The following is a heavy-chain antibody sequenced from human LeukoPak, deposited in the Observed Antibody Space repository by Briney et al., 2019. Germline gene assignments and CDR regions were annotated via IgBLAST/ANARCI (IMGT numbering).Heavy chain of an antibody. CDR1: GGTFSSYA. CDR3: ARDYDILTGYSDDFDY. J-gene: IGHJ4*02. CDR2: INPNSGGT. Sequence: GASVKVSCKASGGTFSSYAISWVRQAPGQGLEWMGWINPNSGGTNYAQKFQGRVTMTRDTSISTAYMELSRLRSDDTAVYYCARDYDILTGYSDDFDYWGQGTLVTVSS. D-gene: IGHD3-9*01. V-gene: IGHV1-2*02.